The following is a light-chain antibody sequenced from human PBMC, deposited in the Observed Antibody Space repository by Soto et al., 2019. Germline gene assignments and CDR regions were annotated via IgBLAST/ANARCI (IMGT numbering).Light chain of an antibody. CDR3: QQYDSYPLT. CDR1: QSISSR. Sequence: DTQMTQSPSTLSASVGDRVTITCRASQSISSRLAWYQHKPGKAPNLLIYKASSLESGVPSRFSGSGSGTEFTLTVSSLQPDDFATYYCQQYDSYPLTFGGGTKVEIK. J-gene: IGKJ4*01. CDR2: KAS. V-gene: IGKV1-5*03.